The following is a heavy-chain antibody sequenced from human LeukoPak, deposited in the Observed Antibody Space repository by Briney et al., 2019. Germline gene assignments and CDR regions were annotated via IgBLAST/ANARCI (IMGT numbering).Heavy chain of an antibody. Sequence: PGGSLRLSYAASGFTFSSYPMNWVRQAPGKGLEWVSVISGSGGATFYGDSVQGRFTISRDNSRDTLYLQMSSLRAEDTAVYYCGKYLQTAVGANDYWGQGTLVTVSS. D-gene: IGHD1-26*01. J-gene: IGHJ4*02. V-gene: IGHV3-23*01. CDR2: ISGSGGAT. CDR3: GKYLQTAVGANDY. CDR1: GFTFSSYP.